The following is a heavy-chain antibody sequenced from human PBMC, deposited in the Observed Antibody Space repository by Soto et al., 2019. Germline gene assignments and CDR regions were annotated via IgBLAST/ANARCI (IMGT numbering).Heavy chain of an antibody. V-gene: IGHV3-11*01. CDR2: ISSSGSTI. J-gene: IGHJ3*02. Sequence: SYGVGGVTCIDYCKSWIRQAPGKGLEWVSYISSSGSTIYYADSVKGRFTISRDNAKNSLYLQMNSLRAEDTAVYYCAXWLRSNTGDNDAFDIWVQGTMVTVSS. CDR1: GVTCIDYC. D-gene: IGHD5-18*01. CDR3: AXWLRSNTGDNDAFDI.